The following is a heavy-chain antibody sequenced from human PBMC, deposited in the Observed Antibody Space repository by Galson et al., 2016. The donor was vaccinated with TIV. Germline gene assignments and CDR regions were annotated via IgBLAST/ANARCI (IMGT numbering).Heavy chain of an antibody. CDR2: LWYDGSYQ. CDR1: GFTFGSYG. D-gene: IGHD2-21*02. Sequence: SLRLSCAASGFTFGSYGMHWVRQAPGKGLEWVAGLWYDGSYQNYVDSVKGRFTISRDNSKNTLYLRMNSLRVDDTAVYYCARPGLLQSYESGDNYYDYYWYGLDVWGQGVTVTVSS. J-gene: IGHJ6*02. V-gene: IGHV3-33*01. CDR3: ARPGLLQSYESGDNYYDYYWYGLDV.